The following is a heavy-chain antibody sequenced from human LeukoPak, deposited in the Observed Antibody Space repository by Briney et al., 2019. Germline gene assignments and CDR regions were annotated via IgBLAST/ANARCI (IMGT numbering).Heavy chain of an antibody. CDR3: ARVGLWFGEFSGGLDY. CDR2: ISYDGSNK. CDR1: GFTFSSYA. Sequence: GGSLRLSCAASGFTFSSYAMHWVRQAPGKGLEWVAVISYDGSNKYYADSVKGRFTISRDNSKNTLYLQMNSLRAEDTAVYYCARVGLWFGEFSGGLDYWGQGTLVTVSS. V-gene: IGHV3-30-3*01. J-gene: IGHJ4*02. D-gene: IGHD3-10*01.